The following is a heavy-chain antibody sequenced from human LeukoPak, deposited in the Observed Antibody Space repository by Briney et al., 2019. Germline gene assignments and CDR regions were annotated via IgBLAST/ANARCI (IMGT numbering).Heavy chain of an antibody. J-gene: IGHJ3*01. CDR3: AREWYYDTSRRVSAGAFDL. CDR2: ISSSSSYI. D-gene: IGHD3-22*01. V-gene: IGHV3-21*01. Sequence: SGGSLRLSCAASGFTFSSYSMNWVRQAPGKGLEWVSSISSSSSYIYYADSVKGRFTISRDNAKNSLYLQMNSLRAEDTAVYYCAREWYYDTSRRVSAGAFDLWARGTMVTVSS. CDR1: GFTFSSYS.